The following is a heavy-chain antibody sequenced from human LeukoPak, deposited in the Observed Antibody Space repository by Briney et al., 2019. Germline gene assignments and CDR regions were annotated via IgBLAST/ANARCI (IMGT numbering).Heavy chain of an antibody. V-gene: IGHV4-34*01. CDR1: GGSFSGYY. J-gene: IGHJ5*02. CDR3: AGYLEAVAGNRLMGNWFDP. CDR2: INHSGST. D-gene: IGHD6-19*01. Sequence: SETLSLTCAVYGGSFSGYYWSWIRQPPGKGLEWIGEINHSGSTNYNPSLKSRVTISVDTSKNQFSLKLSSVTAADTAVYYCAGYLEAVAGNRLMGNWFDPWGQGTLVTVSS.